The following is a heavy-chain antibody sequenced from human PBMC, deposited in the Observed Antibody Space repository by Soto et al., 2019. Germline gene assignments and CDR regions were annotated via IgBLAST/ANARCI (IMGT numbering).Heavy chain of an antibody. V-gene: IGHV6-1*01. J-gene: IGHJ3*02. Sequence: PSQTLSLTCAISGDSVSSNSAAWNWIRQSPSRGLEWLGRTYYRSKWYNDYAVSVKSRITINPDTSKNQFSLQLNSVTPEDTAVYYCARGLTGATTWRVGRVAFDIWGQGTMVTVSS. CDR2: TYYRSKWYN. CDR1: GDSVSSNSAA. CDR3: ARGLTGATTWRVGRVAFDI. D-gene: IGHD1-26*01.